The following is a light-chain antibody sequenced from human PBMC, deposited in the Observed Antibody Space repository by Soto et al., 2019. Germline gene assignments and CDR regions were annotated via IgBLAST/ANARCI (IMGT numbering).Light chain of an antibody. Sequence: EIVMTQSPATLSVSPGERATLSCRANQSVSSNLAWYQQRPGQAPRLLIYGASTRATGIPARFSGSGSGTEFTLTISSLQSEDFEVYYCQQYKNWPITFGQGTRLDIK. V-gene: IGKV3D-15*01. CDR2: GAS. CDR3: QQYKNWPIT. CDR1: QSVSSN. J-gene: IGKJ5*01.